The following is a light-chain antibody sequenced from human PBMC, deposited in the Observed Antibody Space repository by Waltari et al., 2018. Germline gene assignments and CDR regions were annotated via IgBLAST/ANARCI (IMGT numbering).Light chain of an antibody. CDR2: KDR. CDR3: QAGDNSGTNRVL. V-gene: IGLV3-25*03. J-gene: IGLJ2*01. Sequence: SYELTQPPSVSVSPGQTARITCSGDALPKKYVYWYQQKSGQAPILLMYKDRERPSGFPERFSGSSSGTTVTLTISGVQAEDEADYYCQAGDNSGTNRVLFGGGTKLTVL. CDR1: ALPKKY.